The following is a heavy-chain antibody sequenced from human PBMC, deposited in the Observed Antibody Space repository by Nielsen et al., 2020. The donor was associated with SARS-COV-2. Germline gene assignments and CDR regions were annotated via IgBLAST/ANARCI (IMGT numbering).Heavy chain of an antibody. CDR2: INPSGGST. Sequence: WVRQAPGQGLEWMGIINPSGGSTSYAQKFQGRVTMTRDTSTSTVYMELSSLRSEDTAVYYCARDKEGYCSGGSCYPPETWGQGTLVTVSS. D-gene: IGHD2-15*01. J-gene: IGHJ5*02. V-gene: IGHV1-46*01. CDR3: ARDKEGYCSGGSCYPPET.